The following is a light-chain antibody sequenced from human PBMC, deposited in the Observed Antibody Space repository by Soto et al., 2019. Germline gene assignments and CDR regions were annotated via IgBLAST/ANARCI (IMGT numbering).Light chain of an antibody. CDR1: QSVSSNN. V-gene: IGKV3-20*01. J-gene: IGKJ5*01. CDR2: GAS. Sequence: IVLAQSPGVLSLSPGERATLSCRASQSVSSNNLAWYQQKLGRAPRLLISGASRRATGIPDRFSGSGSGTDFTLTITSLEPEDFAVYYCQQYGTSPRTFGQGTRLEIK. CDR3: QQYGTSPRT.